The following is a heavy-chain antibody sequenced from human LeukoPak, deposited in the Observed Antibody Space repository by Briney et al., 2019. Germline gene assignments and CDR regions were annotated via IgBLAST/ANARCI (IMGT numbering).Heavy chain of an antibody. CDR1: GGSFSGYY. Sequence: PSETLSLTCAVYGGSFSGYYWSWIRQPPGKGLEWIGEINHSGSTNYNPSLKSRVTISVDTSKNQFSLKLSSVTAADTAVYYCARGGVLDYFDYWGQGTLVTVSS. CDR3: ARGGVLDYFDY. J-gene: IGHJ4*02. CDR2: INHSGST. V-gene: IGHV4-34*01. D-gene: IGHD1-1*01.